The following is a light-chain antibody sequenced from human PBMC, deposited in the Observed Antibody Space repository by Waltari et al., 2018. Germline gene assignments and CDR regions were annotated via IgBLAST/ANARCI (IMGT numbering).Light chain of an antibody. Sequence: EIVMTQSPATLSVSPGERATLPCRASQSVSSNLAWYQQKPGQAPSLLIYGASTRATGIPARFSGSGSGTEFTLTISSLQSEDFAVYYCQQYNNWQTFGQGTKVEIK. CDR1: QSVSSN. CDR3: QQYNNWQT. V-gene: IGKV3-15*01. CDR2: GAS. J-gene: IGKJ1*01.